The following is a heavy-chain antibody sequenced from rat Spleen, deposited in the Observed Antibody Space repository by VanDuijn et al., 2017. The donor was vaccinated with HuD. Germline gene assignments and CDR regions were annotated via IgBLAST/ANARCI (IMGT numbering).Heavy chain of an antibody. J-gene: IGHJ2*01. CDR2: ISYDGGST. CDR3: ARHWGY. CDR1: GFTFSTYG. V-gene: IGHV5-29*01. Sequence: EVQLVETGGGLVQPGRSLKLSCAASGFTFSTYGMAWVRQAPKKGLEWVAYISYDGGSTYYRDSVKGRFTISRDNAKSTLYLQMDSLRSEDTATYYCARHWGYWGQGVTVTVSS. D-gene: IGHD4-6*01.